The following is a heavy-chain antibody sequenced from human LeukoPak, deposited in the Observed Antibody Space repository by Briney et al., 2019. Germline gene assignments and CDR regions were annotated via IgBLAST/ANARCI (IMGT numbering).Heavy chain of an antibody. J-gene: IGHJ6*03. Sequence: HSGGSLRLSCAASGFTFSSHSMNWVRQAPGKGLECVSSISGSSRTIYYADSVKGRFTISRDNAKNSLYLQMNSLRAEDTAVYYCARVYGSGSYYKPSYYMDVWGKGTTVTVSS. D-gene: IGHD3-10*01. CDR3: ARVYGSGSYYKPSYYMDV. CDR1: GFTFSSHS. V-gene: IGHV3-48*04. CDR2: ISGSSRTI.